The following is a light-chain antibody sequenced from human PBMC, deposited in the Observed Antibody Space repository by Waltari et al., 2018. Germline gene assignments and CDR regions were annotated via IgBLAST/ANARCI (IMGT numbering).Light chain of an antibody. CDR1: ALPKPY. V-gene: IGLV3-25*03. Sequence: SYELTQPPSVSVSPGQTARLPCSGDALPKPYAYWYQQKPGQAPVLVIYKDSERPSGIPERFSGSSSGTTVTLTISGVQAEDEADYYCQSADSSGTYVVFGGGTKLTVL. CDR2: KDS. J-gene: IGLJ2*01. CDR3: QSADSSGTYVV.